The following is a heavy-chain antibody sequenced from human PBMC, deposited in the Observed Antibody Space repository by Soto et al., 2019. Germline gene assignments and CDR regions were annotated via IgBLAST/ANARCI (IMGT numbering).Heavy chain of an antibody. CDR3: ARASSSSSAADY. V-gene: IGHV4-31*03. CDR2: IYDTESA. Sequence: QVQLQESGPGLVKPSQTLSLTCIVSGESISSGGYYWSWIRHHPGKGLEWIGYIYDTESAYYNPSLKSRVTISMDTSKNQFAMRLSSVTAADTAVYYCARASSSSSAADYWGQGILATVSS. D-gene: IGHD6-6*01. J-gene: IGHJ4*02. CDR1: GESISSGGYY.